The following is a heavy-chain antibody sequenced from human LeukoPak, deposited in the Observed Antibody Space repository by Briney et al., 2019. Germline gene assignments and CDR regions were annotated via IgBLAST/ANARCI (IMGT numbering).Heavy chain of an antibody. D-gene: IGHD3-16*01. Sequence: GGSLRLSCAASGFTFSSYAMSWVRQAPGKGLEWVSVIYSGGSTYYADSVKGRFTISRDNSKNTLYLQMNSLRAEDTAVYYCARGGGIGVTYWGQGTLVTVSS. CDR1: GFTFSSYA. J-gene: IGHJ4*02. V-gene: IGHV3-66*01. CDR2: IYSGGST. CDR3: ARGGGIGVTY.